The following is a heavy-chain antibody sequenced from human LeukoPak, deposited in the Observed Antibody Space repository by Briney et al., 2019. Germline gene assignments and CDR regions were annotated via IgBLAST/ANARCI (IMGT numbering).Heavy chain of an antibody. Sequence: GGSLRLSCAASGFTFRDYWMTWVRQAAGKGLEWVASIEPDGSEKYYADSVKGRFTLSRDNVENSLYLQMNTLRVDDTAVYYCAQGHYHMDVGGHGTRSLSP. CDR2: IEPDGSEK. J-gene: IGHJ6*02. CDR3: AQGHYHMDV. CDR1: GFTFRDYW. V-gene: IGHV3-7*01.